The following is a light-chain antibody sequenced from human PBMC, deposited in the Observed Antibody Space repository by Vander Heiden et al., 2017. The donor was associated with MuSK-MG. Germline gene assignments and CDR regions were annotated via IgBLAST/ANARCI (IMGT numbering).Light chain of an antibody. CDR2: LGS. Sequence: DIVMTQSPLSLPVTPGEPASISCRSSQSLLHSNGYNYLDWYLQKPGQSPQLLIYLGSNRASGVPDRFSGSGSGTDFTLKISRVEAEDVGVYYCMQALQTPITFGQETRLEIK. V-gene: IGKV2-28*01. CDR3: MQALQTPIT. J-gene: IGKJ5*01. CDR1: QSLLHSNGYNY.